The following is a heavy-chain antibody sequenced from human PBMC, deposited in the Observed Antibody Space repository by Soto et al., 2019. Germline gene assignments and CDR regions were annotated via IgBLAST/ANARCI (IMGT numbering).Heavy chain of an antibody. CDR3: SRRAPEGFDP. J-gene: IGHJ5*02. V-gene: IGHV4-39*01. Sequence: SETLSLTCTVSGGSIYSSPYYWGWIRQSPVRGLEWIASISYSGSTFYNPSLKSRVTIFVHTSKNEFSLKLSSVTAADTALYYCSRRAPEGFDPWGQGTLVTVSS. CDR1: GGSIYSSPYY. CDR2: ISYSGST.